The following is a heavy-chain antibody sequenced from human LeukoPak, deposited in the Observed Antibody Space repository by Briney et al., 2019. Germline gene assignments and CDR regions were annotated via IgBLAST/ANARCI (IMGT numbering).Heavy chain of an antibody. J-gene: IGHJ4*02. V-gene: IGHV1-46*01. CDR2: INPSGGST. D-gene: IGHD5-18*01. CDR1: GYTFTSYG. CDR3: ARDPDTAMVGFDY. Sequence: ASVKVSCKASGYTFTSYGISWVRQAPGQGLEWMGIINPSGGSTSYAQKFQGRVTMTRDTSTSTVYMELSSLRSEDTAVYYCARDPDTAMVGFDYWGQGTLVTVSS.